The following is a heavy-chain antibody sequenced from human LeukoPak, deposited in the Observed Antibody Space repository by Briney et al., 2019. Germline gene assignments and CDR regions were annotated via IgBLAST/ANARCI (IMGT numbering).Heavy chain of an antibody. V-gene: IGHV3-7*03. Sequence: GGSLRLSCAASGFTFNSYWMTWVRQAPGKGLEWVANIKQDGSEKYYVDSVKGRFTISRDNAKNSLYLQMNSLRAEDTAVYYCARGGGIRFFDYWGQGTLVTVSS. CDR1: GFTFNSYW. J-gene: IGHJ4*02. CDR3: ARGGGIRFFDY. CDR2: IKQDGSEK. D-gene: IGHD3-3*01.